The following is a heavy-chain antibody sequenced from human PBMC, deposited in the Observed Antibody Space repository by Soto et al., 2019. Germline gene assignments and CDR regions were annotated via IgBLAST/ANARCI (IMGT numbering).Heavy chain of an antibody. J-gene: IGHJ4*02. D-gene: IGHD2-2*01. CDR1: GFTFSSYW. Sequence: GGSLRLSCAASGFTFSSYWMSWVRQAPGKGLEWVANINRDGSEKNYLDSAKGRFTISRDNAKNSLFLQMNSLRAEDTAVYYCARALVVVVPTLLAYWGQGTRVTLSS. CDR3: ARALVVVVPTLLAY. CDR2: INRDGSEK. V-gene: IGHV3-7*01.